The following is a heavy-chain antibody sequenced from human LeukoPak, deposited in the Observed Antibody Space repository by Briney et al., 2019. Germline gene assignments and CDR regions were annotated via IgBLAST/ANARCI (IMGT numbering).Heavy chain of an antibody. D-gene: IGHD2-21*02. Sequence: PSETLSLTCTVSGGSISSYYWSWIRQPPGKGLERIGYIYYSGSTNYNPSLKSRVTISVDTSKNQFSLKLSSVAAADTAVYYCARGNCGGDCYSINYYYGMDVWGQGTTVTVSS. CDR1: GGSISSYY. CDR3: ARGNCGGDCYSINYYYGMDV. J-gene: IGHJ6*02. CDR2: IYYSGST. V-gene: IGHV4-59*01.